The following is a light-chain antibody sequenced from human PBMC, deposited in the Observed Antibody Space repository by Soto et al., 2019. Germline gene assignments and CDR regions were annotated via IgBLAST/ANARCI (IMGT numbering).Light chain of an antibody. V-gene: IGLV4-69*01. J-gene: IGLJ1*01. CDR2: LNSDGSH. CDR1: SGHSSYA. CDR3: QTWGTGTLYV. Sequence: QLVLTQSPCASASLGASVKLTCTLSSGHSSYAIAWHQQQPEKGPRYLMKLNSDGSHSKGDGIPDRFSGSSSGAERYLTISSLQSEDEADYYCQTWGTGTLYVFGTGTKVTVL.